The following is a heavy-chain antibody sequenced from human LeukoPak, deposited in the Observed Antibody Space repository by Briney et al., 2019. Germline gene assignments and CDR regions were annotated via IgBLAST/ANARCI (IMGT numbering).Heavy chain of an antibody. V-gene: IGHV4-34*01. CDR1: GGSFSGYY. CDR2: INHSGST. D-gene: IGHD2-2*01. Sequence: PSETLSLTCAVYGGSFSGYYWSWIRQPPGKGLEWIGEINHSGSTNYNPSLKSRVTISVDTSKNQFSLKLSSVTAADTAVYCCARGVGIRDIVVVPAATKTAVSWFDPWGQGTLVTVSS. J-gene: IGHJ5*02. CDR3: ARGVGIRDIVVVPAATKTAVSWFDP.